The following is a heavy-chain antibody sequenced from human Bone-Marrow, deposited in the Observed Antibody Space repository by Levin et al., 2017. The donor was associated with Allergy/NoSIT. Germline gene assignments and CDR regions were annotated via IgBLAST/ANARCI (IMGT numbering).Heavy chain of an antibody. J-gene: IGHJ4*02. V-gene: IGHV3-74*01. CDR1: GFTFSNFW. CDR3: SRVGFYYDDSGFHVGDPFDY. Sequence: PSASVKVSCAASGFTFSNFWIHWVRQAPGKGLVWVSRINGDGSYIDYADSVKGRFTISRDNAKNTVYLQMNSLRAEDTAVYFCSRVGFYYDDSGFHVGDPFDYWGQGTLVTVSS. D-gene: IGHD3-22*01. CDR2: INGDGSYI.